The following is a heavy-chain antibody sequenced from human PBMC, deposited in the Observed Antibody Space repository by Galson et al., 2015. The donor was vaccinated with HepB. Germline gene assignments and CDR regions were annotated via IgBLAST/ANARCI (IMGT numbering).Heavy chain of an antibody. J-gene: IGHJ6*03. CDR1: GYTFTSYG. D-gene: IGHD2-2*02. CDR3: ARGLSDCSSTSCYKWGLRGSDYYYMDV. CDR2: ISAYNGNT. Sequence: SVKVSCKASGYTFTSYGISWVRQAPGQGLEWMGWISAYNGNTNYAQKLQGRVTMTTDTSTSTAYMELRSLRSDDTAVYYCARGLSDCSSTSCYKWGLRGSDYYYMDVWGKGTTVTVSS. V-gene: IGHV1-18*01.